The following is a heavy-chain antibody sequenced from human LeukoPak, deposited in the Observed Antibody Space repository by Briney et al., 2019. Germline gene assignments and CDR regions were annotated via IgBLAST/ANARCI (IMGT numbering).Heavy chain of an antibody. J-gene: IGHJ4*02. CDR1: GYTFTSYG. CDR3: ARGSSSIAAAGLLDY. D-gene: IGHD6-13*01. V-gene: IGHV1-18*01. CDR2: ISAYNGNT. Sequence: ASVKVSCKASGYTFTSYGISWVRQAPGQGLEWMGWISAYNGNTNYAQKLQGRVTMTTDTSTSTAYMELRSLRSDDTAVYYCARGSSSIAAAGLLDYWGQGTLVTVSS.